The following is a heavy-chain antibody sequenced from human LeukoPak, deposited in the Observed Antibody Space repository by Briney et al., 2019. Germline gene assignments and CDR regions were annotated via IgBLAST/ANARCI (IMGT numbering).Heavy chain of an antibody. V-gene: IGHV3-23*01. CDR1: GFTFNTYA. CDR3: AKCRVETNSSGWCNWLDP. D-gene: IGHD6-19*01. CDR2: IKSDGKT. J-gene: IGHJ5*02. Sequence: PGGSLRLSCAASGFTFNTYAMSWVRQAPGMGLEWVSAIKSDGKTHYADSVKGRFTISRDNSKNTLSLQMNSLRAEDTALYYCAKCRVETNSSGWCNWLDPWGQGTQVTVSS.